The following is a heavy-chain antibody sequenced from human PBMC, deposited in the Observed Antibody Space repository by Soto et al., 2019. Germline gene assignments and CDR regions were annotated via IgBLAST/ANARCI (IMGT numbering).Heavy chain of an antibody. CDR3: ARHSPPFFYGSGPWDV. V-gene: IGHV4-59*08. CDR1: GGSISNSY. CDR2: IYSSGST. D-gene: IGHD3-10*01. J-gene: IGHJ6*02. Sequence: QVQLQESGPGLVRPSETLSLTCTVSGGSISNSYWSWIRQSPGKGLEWIGYIYSSGSTNYNPSLTRRVPIAVDTSKNPFSLKLSSLIAADTAVYYCARHSPPFFYGSGPWDVWGQGTTVTVSS.